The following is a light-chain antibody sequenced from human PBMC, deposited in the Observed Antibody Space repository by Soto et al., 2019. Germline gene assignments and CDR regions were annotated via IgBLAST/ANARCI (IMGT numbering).Light chain of an antibody. J-gene: IGKJ3*01. CDR2: DTS. Sequence: EIVLTQSPATLSLSPGERATLSCRASQSVSSDLVWYQQKPGQAPRLLIYDTSNRATGIPARFSGSGSGTDFILTISSLEPEDFAVYYCQPRSNWPPIFTFGPGTKVDIK. V-gene: IGKV3-11*01. CDR3: QPRSNWPPIFT. CDR1: QSVSSD.